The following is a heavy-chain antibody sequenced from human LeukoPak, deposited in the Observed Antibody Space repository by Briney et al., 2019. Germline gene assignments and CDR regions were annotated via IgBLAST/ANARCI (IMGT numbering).Heavy chain of an antibody. CDR1: GYTFTGYY. CDR3: ARDSTPRGVTTSYYYYYYMDV. Sequence: GASVKVSCKASGYTFTGYYTHWVRQAPGQGLEWMGWINPNSGGTNYAQKFQGRVTMTRDTSISTAYMELSRLRSDDTAVYYCARDSTPRGVTTSYYYYYYMDVWGKGTTVTVSS. D-gene: IGHD4-17*01. V-gene: IGHV1-2*02. CDR2: INPNSGGT. J-gene: IGHJ6*03.